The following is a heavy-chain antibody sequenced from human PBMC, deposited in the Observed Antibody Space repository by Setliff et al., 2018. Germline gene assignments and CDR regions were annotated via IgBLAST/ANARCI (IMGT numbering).Heavy chain of an antibody. J-gene: IGHJ6*03. CDR3: ARDREGDGNYYMDV. V-gene: IGHV3-11*04. CDR1: GFTFSDYY. CDR2: ISSISSSTV. D-gene: IGHD1-1*01. Sequence: PGGSLRLSCAASGFTFSDYYMSWIRQAPGKGLEWVSYISSISSSTVYYADSVKGRFTASRDNAKNSLYLQMNSLRAEDTAVYYCARDREGDGNYYMDVWGKGTTVTVSS.